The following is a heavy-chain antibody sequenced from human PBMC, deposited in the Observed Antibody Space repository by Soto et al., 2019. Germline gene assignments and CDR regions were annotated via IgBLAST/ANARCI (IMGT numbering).Heavy chain of an antibody. J-gene: IGHJ5*02. D-gene: IGHD6-13*01. CDR1: GYTFTSYG. CDR2: ISAYNVNT. CDR3: AMVRNMNWFDP. Sequence: ASVKVSCKASGYTFTSYGISWVRQAPGQGLEWMGWISAYNVNTNYAQKLQGRVTMTTDTSTSTAYMELRSLSSYDTAVYYCAMVRNMNWFDPWGQGTLVTVSS. V-gene: IGHV1-18*01.